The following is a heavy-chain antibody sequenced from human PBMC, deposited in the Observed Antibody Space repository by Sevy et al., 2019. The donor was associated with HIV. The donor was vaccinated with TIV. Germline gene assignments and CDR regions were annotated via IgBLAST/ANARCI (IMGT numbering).Heavy chain of an antibody. Sequence: GGSLRLSCAASGFTFSSYAMHWVRQAPGKGLEWVAVISYDGSNKYYADSVKGRFTISRDNSKNTLYLQMNSLRAEDTAVYYCAREQGYYDSSGYCAFDIWGQGTMVTVSS. V-gene: IGHV3-30-3*01. CDR1: GFTFSSYA. D-gene: IGHD3-22*01. CDR3: AREQGYYDSSGYCAFDI. CDR2: ISYDGSNK. J-gene: IGHJ3*02.